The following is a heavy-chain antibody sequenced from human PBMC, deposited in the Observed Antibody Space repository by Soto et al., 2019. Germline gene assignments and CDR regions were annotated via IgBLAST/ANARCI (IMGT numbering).Heavy chain of an antibody. CDR1: GFTFSNYW. V-gene: IGHV3-74*01. CDR3: ARAKTDPVAIFGVVIPELDY. J-gene: IGHJ4*02. D-gene: IGHD3-3*01. CDR2: INSNGGTT. Sequence: EVQLVESGGGLVQPGGSLRLSCAASGFTFSNYWMHWVRQAPGKGLLWVSRINSNGGTTTYAASLNGRFTISRDNAKISLYLQMNRLRGEDTAVYFCARAKTDPVAIFGVVIPELDYWGQGTPVAASS.